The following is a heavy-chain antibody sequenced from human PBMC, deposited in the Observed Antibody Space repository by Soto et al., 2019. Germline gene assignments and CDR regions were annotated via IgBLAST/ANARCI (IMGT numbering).Heavy chain of an antibody. V-gene: IGHV3-30*18. D-gene: IGHD3-9*01. Sequence: QVQLVESGGGVVQPGRSLRLSCAASGFTFSSYGMHWVRQAPGKGLEWVAVISYDGSNKYYADSVKGRFTISRDNSKNTLYLQMNSLRAEDTAVYYCAKDHDWYDYWGQGTLVTVSS. CDR2: ISYDGSNK. J-gene: IGHJ4*02. CDR3: AKDHDWYDY. CDR1: GFTFSSYG.